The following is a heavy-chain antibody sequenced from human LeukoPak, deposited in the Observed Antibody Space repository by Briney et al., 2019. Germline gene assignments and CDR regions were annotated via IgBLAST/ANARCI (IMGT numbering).Heavy chain of an antibody. V-gene: IGHV3-21*01. Sequence: GGSLRLSCAASGFTFSSYSMNWVRQAPGKRLDWVSSVSSSSSYLYYADSVKGRFIISRDNAKNSLYLQMNSLRAEDTAVYYCARAPGYSSSWYDWFDPWGQGTLVTVSS. J-gene: IGHJ5*02. D-gene: IGHD6-13*01. CDR1: GFTFSSYS. CDR2: VSSSSSYL. CDR3: ARAPGYSSSWYDWFDP.